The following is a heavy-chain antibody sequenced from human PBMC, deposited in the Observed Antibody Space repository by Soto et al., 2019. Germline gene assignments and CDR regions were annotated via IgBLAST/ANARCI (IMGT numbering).Heavy chain of an antibody. Sequence: GGSLRLSCAASGFTFRSYAMSWVRQAPGKGLEWVSAISGSGGSIYYADSVKGRFTISRDNSENTLYLQMHSLRAEDTAVYYCAKGDTAVVPSAMYYDYWGQGTLVTVSS. V-gene: IGHV3-23*01. J-gene: IGHJ4*02. D-gene: IGHD2-2*01. CDR3: AKGDTAVVPSAMYYDY. CDR2: ISGSGGSI. CDR1: GFTFRSYA.